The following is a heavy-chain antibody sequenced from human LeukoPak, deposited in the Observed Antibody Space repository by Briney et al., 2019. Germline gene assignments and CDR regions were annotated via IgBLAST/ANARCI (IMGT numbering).Heavy chain of an antibody. Sequence: ASVKVSCKTSGFTFNTYGIAWERQAPGQGLEWMGWISAYNGNTNYAQNLQDRVTMTTDTSTTTAYMELRGLRSDDTAVYYCAREGSLHHSGDYYLSWFDPWGQGTLVTVSS. CDR2: ISAYNGNT. CDR3: AREGSLHHSGDYYLSWFDP. D-gene: IGHD3-22*01. J-gene: IGHJ5*02. V-gene: IGHV1-18*01. CDR1: GFTFNTYG.